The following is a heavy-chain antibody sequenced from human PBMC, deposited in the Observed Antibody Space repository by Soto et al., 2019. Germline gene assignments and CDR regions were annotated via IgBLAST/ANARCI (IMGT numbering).Heavy chain of an antibody. V-gene: IGHV3-30*03. Sequence: GGSLRLSCAASGFTFSSYGMHWVRQAPGKGLEWVAVISYDGSNKYYADSVKGRFTISRDNSKNTLYLQMNSLRAEDTAVYYCARDNSGWYDDYYYYYMDVWGKGTTVTVSS. D-gene: IGHD6-19*01. CDR3: ARDNSGWYDDYYYYYMDV. CDR1: GFTFSSYG. J-gene: IGHJ6*03. CDR2: ISYDGSNK.